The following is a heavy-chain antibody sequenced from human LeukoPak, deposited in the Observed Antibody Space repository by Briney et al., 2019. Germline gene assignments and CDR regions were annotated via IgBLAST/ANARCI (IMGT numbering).Heavy chain of an antibody. Sequence: GGSLRLSCTASGFTFGDYALTWVRQAPGKGLEWIGFIRSQVYGGTTEYAASVKDRFTISRDDSKSIADLQMNSLKTEDTAVYYCPRVLLWFGEFSAFDYWGQGALVTVSS. CDR2: IRSQVYGGTT. CDR3: PRVLLWFGEFSAFDY. CDR1: GFTFGDYA. V-gene: IGHV3-49*04. J-gene: IGHJ4*02. D-gene: IGHD3-10*01.